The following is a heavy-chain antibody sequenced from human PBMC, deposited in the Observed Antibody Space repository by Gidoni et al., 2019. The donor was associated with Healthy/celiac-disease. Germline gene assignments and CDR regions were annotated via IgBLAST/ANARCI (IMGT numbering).Heavy chain of an antibody. J-gene: IGHJ4*02. Sequence: EVQLVESVEGLVQPGGSFRLSCAASGFTCSSYWMPGVRKAPGKGVVWVSRINSDGSSTSYADSVKGRFTISRDNAKNTLYLQRNSLSAEDTAVYYCESDSIAVAGTLDYWGQGTLVTVSS. CDR3: ESDSIAVAGTLDY. V-gene: IGHV3-74*01. CDR2: INSDGSST. CDR1: GFTCSSYW. D-gene: IGHD6-19*01.